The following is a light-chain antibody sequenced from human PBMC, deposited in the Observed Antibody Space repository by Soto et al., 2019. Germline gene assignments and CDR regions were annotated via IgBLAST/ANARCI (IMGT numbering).Light chain of an antibody. V-gene: IGLV2-14*01. J-gene: IGLJ1*01. CDR1: SSDVGGYNY. CDR3: SSYTTSSTYV. Sequence: QSALTQPASVSGSPGQSIAISCTGTSSDVGGYNYVSWYQQHPGKAPKLMIYEVSNRPSGVSNRFTGSKSGNTASLTISGRQAEDEAYYYCSSYTTSSTYVFGTGTKVTVL. CDR2: EVS.